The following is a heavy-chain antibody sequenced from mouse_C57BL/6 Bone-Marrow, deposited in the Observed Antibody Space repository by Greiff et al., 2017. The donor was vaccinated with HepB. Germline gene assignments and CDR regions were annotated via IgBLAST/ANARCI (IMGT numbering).Heavy chain of an antibody. CDR3: ARRKGGYYGLDY. CDR1: GYTFTSYW. V-gene: IGHV1-50*01. J-gene: IGHJ2*01. Sequence: VQLKQPGAELVKPGASVKLSCKASGYTFTSYWMQWVKQRPGQGLEWIGEIDPSDSYTNYNQKFKGKATLTVDTSSSTAYMQLSSLTSEDSAVYYCARRKGGYYGLDYWGQGTTLTVSS. CDR2: IDPSDSYT. D-gene: IGHD2-1*01.